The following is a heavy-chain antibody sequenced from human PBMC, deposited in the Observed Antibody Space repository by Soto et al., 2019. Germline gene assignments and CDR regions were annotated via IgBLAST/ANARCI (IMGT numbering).Heavy chain of an antibody. CDR1: GFTFSSYW. Sequence: GGSLRLSCAASGFTFSSYWMSWVRQAPGKGLEWVANIKQDGSEKYYVDSVKGRFTISRDNAKNSLYLQMNSLRAEDTAVYYCARLYSYGYYYYYMDVWGKGTTVTVSS. V-gene: IGHV3-7*01. CDR2: IKQDGSEK. CDR3: ARLYSYGYYYYYMDV. D-gene: IGHD5-18*01. J-gene: IGHJ6*03.